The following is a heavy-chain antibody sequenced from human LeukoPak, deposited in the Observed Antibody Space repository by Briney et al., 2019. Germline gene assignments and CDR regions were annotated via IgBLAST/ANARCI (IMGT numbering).Heavy chain of an antibody. CDR1: GYTFTGYH. Sequence: ASVKVSCKASGYTFTGYHMHWVRQAPGQGLEWMGWINPNSGGTNYVQRFQGRVTMTRDTPISTAYMELSRLISDDTAVYYCARDRGSYFSDAFDIWGQGTMVTVSS. CDR3: ARDRGSYFSDAFDI. CDR2: INPNSGGT. J-gene: IGHJ3*02. D-gene: IGHD1-26*01. V-gene: IGHV1-2*02.